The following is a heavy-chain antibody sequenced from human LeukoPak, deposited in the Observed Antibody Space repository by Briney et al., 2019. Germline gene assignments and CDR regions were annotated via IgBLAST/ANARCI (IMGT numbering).Heavy chain of an antibody. CDR2: INAGNGNT. Sequence: ASVKVSCKASGYTFTSYTIHWVRQAPGQRLEWMGWINAGNGNTKYSQKFQGRVTITRDTSASTAYMELSSLRSEDTAVYYCARDHILGAAGNWGQGTLVTVSS. CDR3: ARDHILGAAGN. D-gene: IGHD6-13*01. CDR1: GYTFTSYT. V-gene: IGHV1-3*01. J-gene: IGHJ4*02.